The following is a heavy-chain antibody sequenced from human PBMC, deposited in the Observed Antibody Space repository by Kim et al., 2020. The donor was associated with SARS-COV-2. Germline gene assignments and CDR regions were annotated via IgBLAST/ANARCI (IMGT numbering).Heavy chain of an antibody. CDR1: GGTFSSYA. CDR2: IIPIFGTA. CDR3: ASGGGEQQLVPTWFDS. J-gene: IGHJ5*01. V-gene: IGHV1-69*13. Sequence: SVKVSCKASGGTFSSYAISWVRQAPGQGLEWMGGIIPIFGTANYAQKFQGRVTITADESTSTAYMELSSLRSEDTAVYYCASGGGEQQLVPTWFDSWGQGTLVTVSS. D-gene: IGHD6-13*01.